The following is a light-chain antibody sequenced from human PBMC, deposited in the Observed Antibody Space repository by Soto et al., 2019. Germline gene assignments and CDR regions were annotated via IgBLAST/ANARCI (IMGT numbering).Light chain of an antibody. CDR2: DVS. CDR3: QQRSNWPPKIT. Sequence: IVLTQSPATLSLSPGERATLSCRASQNISSYLIWYQQKPGQAPRPLMYDVSNRATGIPARFSGSGSGTDFTLTISNLEPEDFAVYYCQQRSNWPPKITFGQGTRLEIK. V-gene: IGKV3-11*01. CDR1: QNISSY. J-gene: IGKJ5*01.